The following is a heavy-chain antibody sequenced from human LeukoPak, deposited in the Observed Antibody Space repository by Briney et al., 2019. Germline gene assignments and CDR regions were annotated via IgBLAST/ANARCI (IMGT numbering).Heavy chain of an antibody. Sequence: PGGSLRLSCAASGFTFSSYAMSWVRQAPGKGLEWVANIKQDGSKKSYVDSVKGRFTISRDNARNSLYLEMNSLRAEDTAVYYCARDYWRSIDHWGQGTLVTVSS. J-gene: IGHJ4*02. CDR3: ARDYWRSIDH. CDR1: GFTFSSYA. CDR2: IKQDGSKK. V-gene: IGHV3-7*01. D-gene: IGHD1-1*01.